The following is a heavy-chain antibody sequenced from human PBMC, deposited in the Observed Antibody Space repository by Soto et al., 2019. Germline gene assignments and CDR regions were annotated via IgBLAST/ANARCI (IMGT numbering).Heavy chain of an antibody. V-gene: IGHV4-59*01. J-gene: IGHJ5*02. Sequence: PSETLSLTCTVSGGSISSYYWSWIRRPPGKGLEWIGYIYYSGSTNYNPSLKSRVTISVDTSKNQFTLKLSSVTAADTAVYYCAIGLSGERFDPWGQGTLVTVSS. CDR3: AIGLSGERFDP. D-gene: IGHD2-15*01. CDR2: IYYSGST. CDR1: GGSISSYY.